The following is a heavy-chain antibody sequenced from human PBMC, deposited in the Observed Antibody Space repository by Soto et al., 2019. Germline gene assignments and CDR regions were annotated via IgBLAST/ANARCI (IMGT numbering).Heavy chain of an antibody. CDR1: GYTFTSYA. D-gene: IGHD3-10*01. CDR3: AREYASTMVRGVMDV. J-gene: IGHJ6*02. CDR2: INAGNGNT. V-gene: IGHV1-3*05. Sequence: QVQLVQSGAEEKKPGASVKVSCKASGYTFTSYAMHWVRQAPGQRLEWMGWINAGNGNTKYSQKFQGRVTITRDTAASTDYMELSSLRSEDTAVDYCAREYASTMVRGVMDVWGQGTTVTVSS.